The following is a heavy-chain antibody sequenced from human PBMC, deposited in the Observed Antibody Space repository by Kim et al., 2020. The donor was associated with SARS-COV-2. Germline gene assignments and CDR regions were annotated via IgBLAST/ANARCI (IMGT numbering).Heavy chain of an antibody. CDR3: ASSIHSSYYRYGLDA. Sequence: GGSLRLSCAVSGFTFSSYSWNWVRQAPGKGLEWISYISSICSTKFYADPVTGRSTFARDNAKYSPYLQMNSLRADETAVYFCASSIHSSYYRYGLDA. J-gene: IGHJ3*01. CDR1: GFTFSSYS. CDR2: ISSICSTK. V-gene: IGHV3-48*04. D-gene: IGHD2-21*01.